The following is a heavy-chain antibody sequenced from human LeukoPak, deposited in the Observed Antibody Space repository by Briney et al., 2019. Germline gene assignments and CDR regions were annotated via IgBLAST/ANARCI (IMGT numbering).Heavy chain of an antibody. CDR3: ARRKGLPGANAAAFDI. D-gene: IGHD1-26*01. J-gene: IGHJ3*02. CDR2: ISYIGTT. V-gene: IGHV4-59*08. CDR1: GGSISTYY. Sequence: PSETLSLTCTVSGGSISTYYWSWIRQPPGKGLEWVAYISYIGTTNYNPSLESRVTISVDTSKNQFSLKVSSVTAADTAVYYCARRKGLPGANAAAFDIWGQGTMVTVSS.